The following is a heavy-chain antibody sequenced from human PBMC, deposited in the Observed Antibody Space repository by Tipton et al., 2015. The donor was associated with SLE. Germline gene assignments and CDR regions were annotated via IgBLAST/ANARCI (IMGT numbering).Heavy chain of an antibody. V-gene: IGHV4-61*05. CDR2: IYYSGST. CDR1: GGSISSSSYY. CDR3: ARHGIPRWYFDL. Sequence: TLSLTCTVSGGSISSSSYYWSWIRQPPGKGLEWIGYIYYSGSTNYNPSLKSRVTISVDTSKNQFSLKLSSVTAADTAVYYCARHGIPRWYFDLWGRGTLVTVSS. J-gene: IGHJ2*01.